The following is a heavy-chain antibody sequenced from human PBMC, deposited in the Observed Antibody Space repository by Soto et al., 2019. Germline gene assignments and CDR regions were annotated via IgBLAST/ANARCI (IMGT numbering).Heavy chain of an antibody. CDR3: TTDHRVRSYYDSSGYVDY. V-gene: IGHV3-15*07. Sequence: GGSLRLSCAASGFTFSNAWMNWVRQAPGKGLEWVGRIKSKTDGGTTDYAAPVKGRFTISRDDSKNTLYLQMNSLKTEDTAVYYCTTDHRVRSYYDSSGYVDYWGQGTLVTVSS. J-gene: IGHJ4*02. CDR2: IKSKTDGGTT. CDR1: GFTFSNAW. D-gene: IGHD3-22*01.